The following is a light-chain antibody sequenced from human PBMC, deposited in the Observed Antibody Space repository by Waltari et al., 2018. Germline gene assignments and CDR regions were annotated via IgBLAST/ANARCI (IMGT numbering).Light chain of an antibody. CDR3: QYYVSLPAT. CDR1: QSVTRF. Sequence: EIVLTPSPGTLSLSPGEIATLSGRASQSVTRFLAWYQQKPGQAPRLLIYGDSSRATGIPDRFSGGGSGTDFSLTISRLEPEDFAMYYCQYYVSLPATFGQGTKVEIK. V-gene: IGKV3-20*01. J-gene: IGKJ1*01. CDR2: GDS.